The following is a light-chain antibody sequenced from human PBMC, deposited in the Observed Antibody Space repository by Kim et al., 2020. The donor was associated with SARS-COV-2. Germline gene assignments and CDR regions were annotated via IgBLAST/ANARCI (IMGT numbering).Light chain of an antibody. V-gene: IGLV1-47*01. Sequence: QSVLTQPPSASGTPGQRVTISCSGSSSNIGSNYLYWYQQLPGTAPKLLIYRNNQRPSGVPDRFSGSKSGTSASLAISGLRSEDEADYYCAAWDDSLSGRVFGGGTQLTVL. CDR2: RNN. CDR1: SSNIGSNY. CDR3: AAWDDSLSGRV. J-gene: IGLJ3*02.